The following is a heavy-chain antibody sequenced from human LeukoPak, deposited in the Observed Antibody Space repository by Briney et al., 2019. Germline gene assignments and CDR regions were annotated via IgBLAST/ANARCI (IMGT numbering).Heavy chain of an antibody. J-gene: IGHJ4*02. D-gene: IGHD3-22*01. CDR1: GYTFTSYG. CDR3: ARINPAVSYMISSH. CDR2: ISAYNGNT. Sequence: ASVKVSCKASGYTFTSYGISWVRQAPGQGLDWMGWISAYNGNTNHAQRFQGRVTMTTDTSTSTAYMELRGLRSDDTAVYYCARINPAVSYMISSHWGQGTLVTVSS. V-gene: IGHV1-18*01.